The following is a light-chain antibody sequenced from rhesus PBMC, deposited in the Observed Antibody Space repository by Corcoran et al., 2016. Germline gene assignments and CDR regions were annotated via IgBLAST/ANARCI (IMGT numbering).Light chain of an antibody. V-gene: IGKV1-28*01. Sequence: DIQMTQSPSSLSASVGDTVTITCRASQGISSYLNWFQQKPGKAPKLLIYAASSLESGVPSRFSGSGSGTEFTLTISSLRPEDIAAYYCLQHNSYPLAFGGGTKVEIK. CDR2: AAS. J-gene: IGKJ4*01. CDR1: QGISSY. CDR3: LQHNSYPLA.